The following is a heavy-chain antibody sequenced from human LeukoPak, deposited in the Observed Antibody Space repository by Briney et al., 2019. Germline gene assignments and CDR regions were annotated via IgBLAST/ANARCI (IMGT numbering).Heavy chain of an antibody. CDR2: IYPGDSGT. CDR1: GYSFSSYW. J-gene: IGHJ4*02. Sequence: GESLKISCKGSGYSFSSYWIGWVRQMPGKGLEGMGIIYPGDSGTRNSPSFQGQVTISADKSISTSYLQWSSLKASDTAMYYCARHWYSSGWYGIDYWGQGTLVTVSS. V-gene: IGHV5-51*01. D-gene: IGHD6-19*01. CDR3: ARHWYSSGWYGIDY.